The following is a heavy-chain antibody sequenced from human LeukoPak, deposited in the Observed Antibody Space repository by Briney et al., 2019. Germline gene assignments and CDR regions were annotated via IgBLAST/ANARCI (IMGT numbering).Heavy chain of an antibody. CDR3: AKSPVGLRGVVNWFDP. CDR2: ISGTAGNT. V-gene: IGHV3-23*01. Sequence: SGGSLRLSCAASGFTFSSYAMSWVRQAPGKGLECVSTISGTAGNTYYADSVKGRFTISRDNSKNTLFLQMNSLRAEDTAVYYCAKSPVGLRGVVNWFDPWGQGTLVTVSS. J-gene: IGHJ5*02. D-gene: IGHD3-10*01. CDR1: GFTFSSYA.